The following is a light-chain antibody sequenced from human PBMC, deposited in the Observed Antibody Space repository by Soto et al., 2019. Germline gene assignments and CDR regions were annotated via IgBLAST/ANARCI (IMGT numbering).Light chain of an antibody. CDR2: DAS. V-gene: IGKV1-39*01. CDR3: QQSYYIPLT. Sequence: DIQMTQSPASLSASVGDTVTITCRGSQSINTFLSWYRHKPGKAPELLIYDASTLQIGVPSRFSGSGYGTEFTLTISSLQSEDFATYYCQQSYYIPLTFGQGTKVEVK. CDR1: QSINTF. J-gene: IGKJ1*01.